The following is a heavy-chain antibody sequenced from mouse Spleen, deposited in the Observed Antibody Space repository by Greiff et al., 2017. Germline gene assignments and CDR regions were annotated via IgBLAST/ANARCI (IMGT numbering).Heavy chain of an antibody. D-gene: IGHD1-1*01. J-gene: IGHJ4*01. V-gene: IGHV1-69*01. CDR3: ARGGTSSRGMDY. CDR1: GYTFTSYW. Sequence: QVQLQQPGAELVMPGASVKLSCKASGYTFTSYWMHWVKQRPGQGLEWIGEIDPSDSYTNYNQKFKGKATLTVDKSSSTAYMQLSSLTSEDSAVYYCARGGTSSRGMDYWGQGTSVTVSS. CDR2: IDPSDSYT.